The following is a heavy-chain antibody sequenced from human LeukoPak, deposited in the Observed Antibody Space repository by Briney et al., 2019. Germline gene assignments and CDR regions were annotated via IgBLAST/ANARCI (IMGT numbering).Heavy chain of an antibody. CDR3: ARVSGSYYLHYYYYYMDV. D-gene: IGHD1-26*01. CDR2: IYYSGST. CDR1: GGSFSGYY. Sequence: PSETLSLTCAVYGGSFSGYYWSWIRQPPGKGLEWIGYIYYSGSTNYNPSLKSRVTLSVDTSKNQFSLKLSSVTAADTAVYYCARVSGSYYLHYYYYYMDVWGKGTTVTVSS. V-gene: IGHV4-59*01. J-gene: IGHJ6*03.